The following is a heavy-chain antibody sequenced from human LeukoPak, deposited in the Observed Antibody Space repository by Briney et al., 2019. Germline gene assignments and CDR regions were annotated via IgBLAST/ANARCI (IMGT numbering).Heavy chain of an antibody. J-gene: IGHJ5*02. V-gene: IGHV3-11*05. D-gene: IGHD1-26*01. CDR3: AREGRSGSYLGRFDP. Sequence: GGSLRLSCAASGFTFSSHWMHWVRQAPGKGLECISYISSSGTYTKYADSVKGRFTISRDNAKNSLYLQMNSLRAEDTAVYYCAREGRSGSYLGRFDPWGQGTLVTVSS. CDR1: GFTFSSHW. CDR2: ISSSGTYT.